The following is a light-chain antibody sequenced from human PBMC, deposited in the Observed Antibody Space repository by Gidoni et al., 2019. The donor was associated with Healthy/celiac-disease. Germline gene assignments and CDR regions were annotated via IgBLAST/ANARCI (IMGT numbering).Light chain of an antibody. Sequence: QSALTQPASVSGSPGQSITISCTGTSSDVGRYNYVSWYQQHPGKAPKLMIYAVSNRPSGVSNRFSGSKSGNTASLTISGLQAEDEADYYCSSYTSSSTQVFGTGTKVTVL. CDR1: SSDVGRYNY. CDR3: SSYTSSSTQV. J-gene: IGLJ1*01. CDR2: AVS. V-gene: IGLV2-14*01.